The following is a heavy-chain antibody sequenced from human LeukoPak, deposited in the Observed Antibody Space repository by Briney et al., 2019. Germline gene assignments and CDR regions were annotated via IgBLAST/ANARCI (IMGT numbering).Heavy chain of an antibody. D-gene: IGHD2-8*02. CDR1: GYTLTELS. CDR2: FDPEDGET. Sequence: ASVKVSCKVSGYTLTELSMHWVRQAPGKGLEWMGGFDPEDGETIYAQKFQGRVTMTEDTSTDTAYMELSSLRSEDTAVYYCAKRGTAGYYFDYWGQGTLVTVSS. CDR3: AKRGTAGYYFDY. J-gene: IGHJ4*02. V-gene: IGHV1-24*01.